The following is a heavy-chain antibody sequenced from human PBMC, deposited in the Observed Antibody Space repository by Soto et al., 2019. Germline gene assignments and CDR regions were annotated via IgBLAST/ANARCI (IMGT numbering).Heavy chain of an antibody. J-gene: IGHJ6*03. CDR1: GFTFSSYG. CDR2: IWYDGSKQ. D-gene: IGHD6-25*01. CDR3: ARVEAAAPDPHYYMDV. V-gene: IGHV3-33*01. Sequence: GGSLRLSCAASGFTFSSYGMHWVRQAPGKGLEWVAVIWYDGSKQFYVDSVNGRFTISRDNSKNTLYLQMNSLRAEDTAVYYCARVEAAAPDPHYYMDVWGKGTTVTVSS.